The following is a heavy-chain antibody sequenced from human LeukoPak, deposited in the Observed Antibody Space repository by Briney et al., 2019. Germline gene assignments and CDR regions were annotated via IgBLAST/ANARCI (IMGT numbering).Heavy chain of an antibody. J-gene: IGHJ5*02. CDR3: ARQAVPAAIWFDP. CDR2: IYPGDSDT. V-gene: IGHV5-51*01. Sequence: GESLKISCKGSGYGFTSYWIGWVRQMPGKGLEWMGIIYPGDSDTRYSPSFQGQVTISADKSISTAYLQWSSLKASDTAMYYCARQAVPAAIWFDPWGQGTLVTVSS. D-gene: IGHD2-2*01. CDR1: GYGFTSYW.